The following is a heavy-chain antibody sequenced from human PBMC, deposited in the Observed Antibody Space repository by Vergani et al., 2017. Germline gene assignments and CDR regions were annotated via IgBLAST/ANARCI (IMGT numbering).Heavy chain of an antibody. D-gene: IGHD3-10*01. Sequence: QVQLVQSGAEVKKPGSSVKVSCKASGGTFSSYAISWVRQAPGKGLEWMGGIIPIFGTANYAQKFQGRVTITADESTSTAYMELSSLSSEDTAVYYCARAARVWVGELPHYYYYMDVWGKGTTVTVSS. CDR2: IIPIFGTA. CDR3: ARAARVWVGELPHYYYYMDV. CDR1: GGTFSSYA. V-gene: IGHV1-69*01. J-gene: IGHJ6*03.